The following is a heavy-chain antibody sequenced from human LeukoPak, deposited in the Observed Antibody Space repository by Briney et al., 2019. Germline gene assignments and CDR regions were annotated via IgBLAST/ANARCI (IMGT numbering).Heavy chain of an antibody. CDR1: GGTFSSYT. V-gene: IGHV1-69*05. CDR3: ASGGSGGYDY. CDR2: IIPIFGTA. Sequence: SVKVSCKASGGTFSSYTISWVRQAPGQGLEWMGRIIPIFGTANYAQKFQGRVTITTDESTSTAYMELSSLRSEDTAVYYCASGGSGGYDYWGQGTLVTVSS. J-gene: IGHJ4*02. D-gene: IGHD6-19*01.